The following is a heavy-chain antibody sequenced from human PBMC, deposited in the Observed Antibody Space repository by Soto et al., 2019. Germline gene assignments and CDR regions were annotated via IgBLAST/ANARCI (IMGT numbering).Heavy chain of an antibody. CDR1: GDSISNYY. J-gene: IGHJ4*02. D-gene: IGHD2-21*01. Sequence: SETLSLTCIVSGDSISNYYWNWIRQPPGKGPEWIGYIYYSGSSDYNPSLKSRVSISIDTSKNQFSLKLTSVTAADTAVYYCARVYSRAAAGPWSQGTLVTVSS. CDR2: IYYSGSS. CDR3: ARVYSRAAAGP. V-gene: IGHV4-59*01.